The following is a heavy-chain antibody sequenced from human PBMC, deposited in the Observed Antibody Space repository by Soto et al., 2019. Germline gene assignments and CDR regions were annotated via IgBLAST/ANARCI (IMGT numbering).Heavy chain of an antibody. CDR1: GGSINTATHS. CDR2: IYHSGST. CDR3: ARGGGVTTPGDDY. J-gene: IGHJ4*02. Sequence: QLQLQESGSGLVKPSQTLSLTCAVSGGSINTATHSWSWIRQPPGKGLEWIGYIYHSGSTYYNPSPKSRVTLSIAQSNTQFSRRPSPVPAADTGGYYCARGGGVTTPGDDYWGQGILVTVSS. V-gene: IGHV4-30-2*01. D-gene: IGHD4-4*01.